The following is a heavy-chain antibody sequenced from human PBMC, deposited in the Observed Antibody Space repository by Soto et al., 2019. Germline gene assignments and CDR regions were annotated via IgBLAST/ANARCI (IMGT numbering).Heavy chain of an antibody. Sequence: GDSVKVSCKASGYTFTSYYMHWVRQAPGQGLEWMGIINPSGGSTSYAQKFQGRVTMTRDTSTSTVYMELSSLRSEDTAVYYCARHYSGKYGMDGWGQGTTVTVSS. CDR3: ARHYSGKYGMDG. J-gene: IGHJ6*02. CDR1: GYTFTSYY. CDR2: INPSGGST. D-gene: IGHD6-13*01. V-gene: IGHV1-46*01.